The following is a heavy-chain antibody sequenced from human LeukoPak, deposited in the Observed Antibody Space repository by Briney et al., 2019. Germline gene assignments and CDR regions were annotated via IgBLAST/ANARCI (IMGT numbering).Heavy chain of an antibody. D-gene: IGHD1-26*01. CDR1: GGSFSGYY. CDR2: INHSGST. J-gene: IGHJ4*02. Sequence: SETLSLTCAVYGGSFSGYYWSWIRQPPGKGLEWIGEINHSGSTNYNPSLKSRVTISVDTSKNQFSLKLSSVTAADTAVYYCARVRYSGSYRLFDYRGQGTLVTVSS. V-gene: IGHV4-34*01. CDR3: ARVRYSGSYRLFDY.